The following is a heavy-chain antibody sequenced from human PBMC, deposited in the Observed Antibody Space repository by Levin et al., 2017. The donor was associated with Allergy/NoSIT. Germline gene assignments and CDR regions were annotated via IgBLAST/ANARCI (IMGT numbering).Heavy chain of an antibody. CDR1: GFTFSTYS. D-gene: IGHD1/OR15-1a*01. CDR3: ARSSATGTADY. Sequence: GESLKISCAASGFTFSTYSMNWVRQAPGKGLEWVSSIRSSGSYIYYADSVKGRFTISRDNAKNSLYLQMNSLRAEDTAVYYCARSSATGTADYWGQGTLVTVSS. J-gene: IGHJ4*02. CDR2: IRSSGSYI. V-gene: IGHV3-21*01.